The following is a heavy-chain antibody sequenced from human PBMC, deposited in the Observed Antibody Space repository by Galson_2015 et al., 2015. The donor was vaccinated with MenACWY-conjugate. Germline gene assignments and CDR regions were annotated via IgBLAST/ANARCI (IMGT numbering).Heavy chain of an antibody. CDR1: GFTFSDHF. J-gene: IGHJ6*02. CDR2: ISSSSSYT. D-gene: IGHD6-13*01. CDR3: AREGSGVMGSSSWSMDI. Sequence: SLRLSCAASGFTFSDHFMSWIRQAPGKGLEWVSYISSSSSYTRYADSVKGRFTISRDNAKNSLYLQMNSLRAEDTAVYYCAREGSGVMGSSSWSMDIWGQGTTVIVSS. V-gene: IGHV3-11*05.